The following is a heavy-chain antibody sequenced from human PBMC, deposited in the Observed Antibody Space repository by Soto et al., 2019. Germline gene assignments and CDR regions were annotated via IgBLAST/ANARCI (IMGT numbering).Heavy chain of an antibody. V-gene: IGHV4-61*01. D-gene: IGHD3-3*01. CDR1: GGSVSSGSYY. Sequence: QVQLQESGPGLVKPSETLSLTCTVSGGSVSSGSYYWSWIRQPPGKGLEWVGYIYYSGSTNYNPSLKSRVTLSIDTTKNQFHLKLSSVTAADTAVYYCARDFFEWLRNNYYYYGMDVWGQGSTVTVSS. J-gene: IGHJ6*02. CDR3: ARDFFEWLRNNYYYYGMDV. CDR2: IYYSGST.